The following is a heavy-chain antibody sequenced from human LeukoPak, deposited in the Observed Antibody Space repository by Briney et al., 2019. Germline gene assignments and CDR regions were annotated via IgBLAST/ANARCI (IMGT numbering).Heavy chain of an antibody. CDR2: IYYSGST. D-gene: IGHD2-15*01. V-gene: IGHV4-31*03. J-gene: IGHJ3*02. CDR3: ARAHELVVDAFDI. Sequence: PSQTLSLTCTVSGGSTSSGGYYWSWIRQHPGKGLEWIGYIYYSGSTYYNPSLKSRVTISVDTSKNQFSLKLSSVTAADTAVYYCARAHELVVDAFDIWGQGTMVTVSS. CDR1: GGSTSSGGYY.